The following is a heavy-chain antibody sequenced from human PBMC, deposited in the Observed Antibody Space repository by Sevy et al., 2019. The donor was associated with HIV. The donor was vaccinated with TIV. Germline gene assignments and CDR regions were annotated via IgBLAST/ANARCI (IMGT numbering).Heavy chain of an antibody. CDR2: IWFEGSNI. CDR3: ARERIYLFDD. CDR1: GFTFGSYG. V-gene: IGHV3-33*01. D-gene: IGHD3-3*01. J-gene: IGHJ4*02. Sequence: GGSLRLSCVASGFTFGSYGMLWVRQAPGKGLEWVADIWFEGSNIHYADSVRGRFTISRDNSKNTLSLQMSSLRAEDTAVYYCARERIYLFDDCGQGTLVTVSS.